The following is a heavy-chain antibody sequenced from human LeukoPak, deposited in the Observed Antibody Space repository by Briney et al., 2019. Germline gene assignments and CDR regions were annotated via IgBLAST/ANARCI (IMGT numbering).Heavy chain of an antibody. CDR1: GYTFTSYG. D-gene: IGHD4-17*01. Sequence: GASVKVSCKASGYTFTSYGISWVRQAPGQGLEWMGWISAYNGNTNYAQKFQGRVTMTRDMSTSTVYMELSSLRSEDTAVYYCARIGVDYGDYRNWFDPWGQGTLVTVSS. CDR2: ISAYNGNT. CDR3: ARIGVDYGDYRNWFDP. V-gene: IGHV1-18*01. J-gene: IGHJ5*02.